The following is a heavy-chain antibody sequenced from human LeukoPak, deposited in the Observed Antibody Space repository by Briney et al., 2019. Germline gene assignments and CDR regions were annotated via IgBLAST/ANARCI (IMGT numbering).Heavy chain of an antibody. V-gene: IGHV1-8*02. D-gene: IGHD3-9*01. J-gene: IGHJ6*02. CDR3: ARSTHFDPGMDV. CDR2: MNPNSGNT. Sequence: ASVKVSCKASGYTFTGYYMHWVRQATGQGLEWMGWMNPNSGNTGYAQKFQGRVTMTRNTSISTAYMELSSLRSEDTAVYYCARSTHFDPGMDVWGQGTTVTVSS. CDR1: GYTFTGYY.